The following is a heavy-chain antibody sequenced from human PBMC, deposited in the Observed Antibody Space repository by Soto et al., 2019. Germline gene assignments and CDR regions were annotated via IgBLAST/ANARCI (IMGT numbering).Heavy chain of an antibody. J-gene: IGHJ4*02. CDR2: IYWDDDK. CDR1: GFSLSTSAVG. CDR3: AHLVVAGLTYYFDY. V-gene: IGHV2-5*02. Sequence: QITLKESGPTLVKPTQTLTLTCTFSGFSLSTSAVGVGWIRQPPGKALEWLAFIYWDDDKRYSPSLKSSLTIPKDTSKNQVVLAMPNMDPVDTATYYCAHLVVAGLTYYFDYWGQGTLVTFSS. D-gene: IGHD2-15*01.